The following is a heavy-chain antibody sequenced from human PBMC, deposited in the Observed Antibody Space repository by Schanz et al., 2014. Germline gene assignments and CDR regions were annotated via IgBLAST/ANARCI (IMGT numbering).Heavy chain of an antibody. CDR1: GYTFTAYG. D-gene: IGHD1-1*01. CDR3: ARDHGATTDYDYFFYYVDV. V-gene: IGHV1-18*01. Sequence: VQSVHSGTEVQKLGASVKVSCQTSGYTFTAYGINWVRQAPGQGLEWIGWISAQTGDTRYAQKMQGRVTMTRYVSSTTAFLELRSLRYDDTAVYYCARDHGATTDYDYFFYYVDVWATGITVIVSS. J-gene: IGHJ6*03. CDR2: ISAQTGDT.